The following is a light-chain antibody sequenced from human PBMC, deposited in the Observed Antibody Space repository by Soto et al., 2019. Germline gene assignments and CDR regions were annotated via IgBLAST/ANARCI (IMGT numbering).Light chain of an antibody. Sequence: IVMTQSPDTLSLSPGERATLSCRASQTIRTSLAWYQQRPGQAPRLLIFDASRKTFGVPDRFTGSGSGTDFTLTISRLEPEDFGVYFCQQYGSSVTFGGGTKVDI. CDR2: DAS. V-gene: IGKV3-20*01. J-gene: IGKJ4*01. CDR3: QQYGSSVT. CDR1: QTIRTS.